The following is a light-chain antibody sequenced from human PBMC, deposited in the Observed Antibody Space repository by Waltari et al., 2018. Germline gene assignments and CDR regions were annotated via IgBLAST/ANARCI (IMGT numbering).Light chain of an antibody. J-gene: IGKJ3*01. CDR1: QSVTTS. Sequence: DIQMTQSPASLAASLGDRVTITCRPSQSVTTSLNWYQQKSGEPPKLLIIAASSFQSGVPSRFSGSGSGTDFTLTITHLQPEDVATYFCQQSHSPPFTFGPGTKV. V-gene: IGKV1-39*01. CDR2: AAS. CDR3: QQSHSPPFT.